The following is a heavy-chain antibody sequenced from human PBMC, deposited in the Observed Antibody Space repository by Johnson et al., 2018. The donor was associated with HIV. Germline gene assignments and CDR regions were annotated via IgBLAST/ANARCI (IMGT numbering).Heavy chain of an antibody. CDR1: GFTFNSYA. Sequence: VQLVESGGGVVQPGRSLRLSCAASGFTFNSYAMHWVRQAPGRGLEWVAVISYDGSNKYYADSVKGRFTISRDNSKNTLYLQMNSLRAGDTAVLYCARAYNDAFDIWGQGTMVTVSS. CDR2: ISYDGSNK. D-gene: IGHD5-24*01. CDR3: ARAYNDAFDI. V-gene: IGHV3-30-3*01. J-gene: IGHJ3*02.